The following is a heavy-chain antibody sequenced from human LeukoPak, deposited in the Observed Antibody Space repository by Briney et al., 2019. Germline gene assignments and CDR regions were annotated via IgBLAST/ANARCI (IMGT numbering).Heavy chain of an antibody. D-gene: IGHD3-10*01. Sequence: SETLSLTCAVYGGSFSGYYWSWIRQPPGKGLEWIGEINHSGSTNYNPSLKSRVTISVDTSKNQFSLKLSSVTAADTAVYYCARIERDGSGKPPYYYYYMDVWGKGTTVTVSS. CDR3: ARIERDGSGKPPYYYYYMDV. CDR2: INHSGST. J-gene: IGHJ6*03. CDR1: GGSFSGYY. V-gene: IGHV4-34*01.